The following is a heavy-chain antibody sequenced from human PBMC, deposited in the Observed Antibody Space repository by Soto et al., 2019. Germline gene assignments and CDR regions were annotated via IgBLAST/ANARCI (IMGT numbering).Heavy chain of an antibody. Sequence: GGSLGLSCAASGFTFSSYAMSWVRQAPGKGLEWVSAISGSGGSTYYADSVKGRFTISRDNSKNTLYLQMNSLRAEDTAVYYCAGDQHLGELSLIPFDYWGQGTLVTVSS. CDR1: GFTFSSYA. CDR3: AGDQHLGELSLIPFDY. V-gene: IGHV3-23*01. D-gene: IGHD3-16*02. CDR2: ISGSGGST. J-gene: IGHJ4*02.